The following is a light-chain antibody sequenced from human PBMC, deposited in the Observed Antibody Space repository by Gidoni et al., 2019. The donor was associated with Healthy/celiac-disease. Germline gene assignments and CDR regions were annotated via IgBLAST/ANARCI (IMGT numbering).Light chain of an antibody. Sequence: HSALTQPPSSSGSPGQSVTISCTGTSSDVVGYNYVSWYQQHPGKAPKLMIYEVSKRPSGVPDRFFGSKSGNTASLTVSGLQAEDEADYYCSSYAGSNNFVVFGGGTKLTVL. J-gene: IGLJ2*01. V-gene: IGLV2-8*01. CDR3: SSYAGSNNFVV. CDR2: EVS. CDR1: SSDVVGYNY.